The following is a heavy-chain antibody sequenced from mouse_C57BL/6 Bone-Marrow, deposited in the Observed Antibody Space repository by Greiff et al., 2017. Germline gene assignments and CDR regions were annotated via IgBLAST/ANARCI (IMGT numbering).Heavy chain of an antibody. V-gene: IGHV6-3*01. CDR3: TGAYYSNYWFAY. D-gene: IGHD2-5*01. CDR1: GFTFSNYW. Sequence: EVKLMESGGGLVQPGGSMKLSCVASGFTFSNYWMNWVRQSPEKGLEWVAQIRLKSDNYATHYAESVKGRFTISRDDSKSSVYLQMNNLRAEDTGIYYCTGAYYSNYWFAYWGQGTLVTVSA. J-gene: IGHJ3*01. CDR2: IRLKSDNYAT.